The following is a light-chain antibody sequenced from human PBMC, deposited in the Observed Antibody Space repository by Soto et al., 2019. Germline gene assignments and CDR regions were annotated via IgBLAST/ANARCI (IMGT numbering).Light chain of an antibody. CDR2: WAS. CDR1: QSVLYSSNNKNY. Sequence: DIVMTQSPDPLAVPLGERATINCKSSQSVLYSSNNKNYLAWYQQKSGQPPKLIIYWASTRESGVPDRFSGSGSATDFTLTISSLQAEDVAVYYCQQYYSTPINFGQGTRLEIK. CDR3: QQYYSTPIN. J-gene: IGKJ5*01. V-gene: IGKV4-1*01.